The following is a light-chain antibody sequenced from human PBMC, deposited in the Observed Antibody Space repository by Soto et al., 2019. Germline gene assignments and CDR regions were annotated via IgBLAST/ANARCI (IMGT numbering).Light chain of an antibody. Sequence: IQLAQSPSSLSASVVDRVTITCRASQDIAIYLAWYQQNPGEAPKLLIYAASTLYGGVPSRFSGSGSGTDFTLTLSSLRAEDFATYFCQQTKSYPSTFGGGTKV. CDR3: QQTKSYPST. CDR2: AAS. CDR1: QDIAIY. J-gene: IGKJ4*01. V-gene: IGKV1-9*01.